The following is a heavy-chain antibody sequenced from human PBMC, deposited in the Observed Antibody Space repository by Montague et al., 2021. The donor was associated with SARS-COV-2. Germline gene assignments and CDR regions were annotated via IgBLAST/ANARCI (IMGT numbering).Heavy chain of an antibody. D-gene: IGHD3/OR15-3a*01. CDR1: GESYNPWGQSFNNYH. Sequence: SETLSLTCAVYGESYNPWGQSFNNYHWGWIRQSQGKGLEWIGDIKRGDTKYNPSLGSRVTISADTAKKQFSLMLTSVTAADTGVYYCARRPAPLLPLDWSQRYFDYYGLDVWGQGTAVIVS. CDR2: IKRGDT. CDR3: ARRPAPLLPLDWSQRYFDYYGLDV. J-gene: IGHJ6*02. V-gene: IGHV4-34*12.